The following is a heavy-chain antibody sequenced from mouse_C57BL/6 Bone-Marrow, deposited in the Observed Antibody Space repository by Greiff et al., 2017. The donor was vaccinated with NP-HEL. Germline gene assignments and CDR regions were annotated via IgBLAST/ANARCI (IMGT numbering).Heavy chain of an antibody. CDR3: ARRWLDYDYDIWYFDV. V-gene: IGHV1-80*01. CDR1: GYAFSSYW. Sequence: QVQLQQSGAELVKPGASVKISCKASGYAFSSYWMNWVKQRPGKGLEWIGQIYPGDGDTNYNGKFKGKATLTADKSSSTAYMQLSSLTSEDSAVYFCARRWLDYDYDIWYFDVWGTGTTVTVSS. CDR2: IYPGDGDT. J-gene: IGHJ1*03. D-gene: IGHD2-4*01.